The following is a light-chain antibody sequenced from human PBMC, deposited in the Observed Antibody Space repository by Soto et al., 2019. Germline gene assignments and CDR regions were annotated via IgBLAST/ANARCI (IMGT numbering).Light chain of an antibody. CDR1: QSVSNNY. J-gene: IGKJ1*01. Sequence: EIVWTQSPGTLSLSPGERATLSCRASQSVSNNYLAWYQQKPGQAPRLLIYGASNRATGIPARFSGSGSGTDFTLTISSLEPEDFAVYYCQQRSNWPRTFGQGTKVDIK. CDR3: QQRSNWPRT. V-gene: IGKV3-11*01. CDR2: GAS.